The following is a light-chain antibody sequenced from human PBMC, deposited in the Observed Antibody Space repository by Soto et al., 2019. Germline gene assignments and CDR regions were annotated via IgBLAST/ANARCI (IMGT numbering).Light chain of an antibody. CDR2: GAS. Sequence: EMVMTQSPATLSVSLGERATLSCRASQSVRTKLVWYQQKPGQAPRLLIYGASTRATGIPARVSGSGSGTEFTLTISSLQSEDFAVYCCQQQDQGWTCGQGTKVEIK. CDR1: QSVRTK. V-gene: IGKV3-15*01. J-gene: IGKJ1*01. CDR3: QQQDQGWT.